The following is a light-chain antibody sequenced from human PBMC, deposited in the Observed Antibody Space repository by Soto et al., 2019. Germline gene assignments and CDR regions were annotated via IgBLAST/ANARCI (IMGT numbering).Light chain of an antibody. CDR1: QSVDSW. CDR3: QHYNDYSRM. V-gene: IGKV1-5*03. Sequence: DIQMTQSPSTLSASIGDRVTITCRTSQSVDSWLAWYQQKPGKAPKLLIYKASSLQTGVPSRFSGSGSGTEFPLTISSLQPDDFATDYCQHYNDYSRMFGQGTKVEIK. CDR2: KAS. J-gene: IGKJ1*01.